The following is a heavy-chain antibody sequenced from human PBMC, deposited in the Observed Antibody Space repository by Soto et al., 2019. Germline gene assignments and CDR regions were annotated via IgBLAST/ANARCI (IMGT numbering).Heavy chain of an antibody. CDR1: GFTFSSYG. Sequence: GSLRLSCAASGFTFSSYGMHWVRQAPGKGLEWVAVIWYDGSNKYYADSVKGRFTISRDNSKNTLYLQMNSLRAEDTAVYYCASWKDYYYGMDVWGQGTTVTVS. D-gene: IGHD1-1*01. V-gene: IGHV3-33*01. J-gene: IGHJ6*02. CDR3: ASWKDYYYGMDV. CDR2: IWYDGSNK.